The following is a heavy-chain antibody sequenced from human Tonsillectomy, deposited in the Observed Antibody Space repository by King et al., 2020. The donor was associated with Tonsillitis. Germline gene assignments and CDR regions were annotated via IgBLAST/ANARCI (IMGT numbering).Heavy chain of an antibody. Sequence: VQLQQWGAGLLKPSDTLSLTCAVYGGPFSDYYWSWIRQPPGKGLEWIGQIKHSGNTNYNPALKSRVTMSVDTSKNQVSVRLSSVTAADTAVYYCARVSGSYGGGFDSWGQGTLVTVSS. D-gene: IGHD1-26*01. CDR3: ARVSGSYGGGFDS. CDR1: GGPFSDYY. V-gene: IGHV4-34*01. J-gene: IGHJ4*02. CDR2: IKHSGNT.